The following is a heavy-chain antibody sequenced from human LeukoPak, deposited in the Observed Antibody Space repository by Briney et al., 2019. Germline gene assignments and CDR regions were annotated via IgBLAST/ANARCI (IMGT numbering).Heavy chain of an antibody. D-gene: IGHD2-21*01. CDR3: ARGVILPPYGMDV. Sequence: ASVKVSCKASGGTFSSYAISWVRQAPGQGLEWMGGFDPEDGETIYAQKFQGRVTMTEDTSTDTAYMELSSLRSEDTAVYYCARGVILPPYGMDVWGKGTTVTVSS. CDR2: FDPEDGET. J-gene: IGHJ6*04. V-gene: IGHV1-24*01. CDR1: GGTFSSYA.